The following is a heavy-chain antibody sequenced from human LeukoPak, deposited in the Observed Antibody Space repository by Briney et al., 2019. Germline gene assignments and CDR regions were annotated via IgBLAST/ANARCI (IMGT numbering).Heavy chain of an antibody. D-gene: IGHD2-2*01. Sequence: SETLSLTCTVSGGSISRSSYYWGWIRQPPGKGLEWIGSIYFSGSTYYSPSLRSRVTISADTSKNQFSLKVSSVTAADTALYYCARQGCSSTSCYSDYWGQGTLVTVSS. V-gene: IGHV4-39*01. CDR3: ARQGCSSTSCYSDY. J-gene: IGHJ4*02. CDR1: GGSISRSSYY. CDR2: IYFSGST.